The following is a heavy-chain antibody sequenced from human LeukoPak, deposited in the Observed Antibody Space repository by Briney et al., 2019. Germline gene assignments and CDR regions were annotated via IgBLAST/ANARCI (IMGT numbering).Heavy chain of an antibody. CDR3: ARAGYYYGSGSWYFDY. J-gene: IGHJ4*02. V-gene: IGHV3-23*01. CDR1: GFTFSNYV. CDR2: ISGGGTST. D-gene: IGHD3-10*01. Sequence: GGSLRLSCVASGFTFSNYVMNWVRQAPGKGLECVSSISGGGTSTYYADSVKGRFTISRDNSKNTLYLQMSSLRAEDTAVYYCARAGYYYGSGSWYFDYWGQGTLVTVSS.